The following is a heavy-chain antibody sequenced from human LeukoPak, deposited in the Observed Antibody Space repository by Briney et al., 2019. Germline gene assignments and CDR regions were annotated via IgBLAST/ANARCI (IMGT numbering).Heavy chain of an antibody. J-gene: IGHJ4*02. CDR1: GASISSYY. Sequence: SETLSLTCTVSGASISSYYWSWVRQPPGKGLEWIGHIYYSGSTNYNPSLKSRVTISVDTSNNQFSLKLSSVTAADTAVYYCARDVNLGYRGQGTLVTISS. CDR3: ARDVNLGY. V-gene: IGHV4-59*01. CDR2: IYYSGST.